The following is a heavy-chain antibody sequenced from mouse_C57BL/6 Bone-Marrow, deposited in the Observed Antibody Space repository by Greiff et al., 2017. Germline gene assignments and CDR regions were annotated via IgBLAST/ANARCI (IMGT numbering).Heavy chain of an antibody. CDR3: ARGKDYFLMDY. CDR2: IYPRDGST. J-gene: IGHJ4*01. D-gene: IGHD1-1*01. V-gene: IGHV1-85*01. CDR1: GYTFPSYD. Sequence: QVQLQQSGPELVKPGASVKLSCKASGYTFPSYDINWVKQRPGQGLEWIGWIYPRDGSTKYNEKFKGKATLTVDTSSSTAYMELHSLTSEDSAVYFCARGKDYFLMDYWGQGTSVTVSS.